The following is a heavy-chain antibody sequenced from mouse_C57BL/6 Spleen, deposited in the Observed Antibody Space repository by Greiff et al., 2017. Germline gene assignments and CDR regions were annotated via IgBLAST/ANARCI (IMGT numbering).Heavy chain of an antibody. CDR1: GYSFTNYL. J-gene: IGHJ4*01. CDR3: ARSDYDAGSAMDY. V-gene: IGHV1-54*01. CDR2: INPGSGGT. Sequence: SGAELVRPGTSVKVSCKASGYSFTNYLIEWVKQRPGQGLEWIGVINPGSGGTNYNEKFKGKATLTADKSSSTAYMQLSSLTSEDSAVYFCARSDYDAGSAMDYWGQGTSVTVSS. D-gene: IGHD2-4*01.